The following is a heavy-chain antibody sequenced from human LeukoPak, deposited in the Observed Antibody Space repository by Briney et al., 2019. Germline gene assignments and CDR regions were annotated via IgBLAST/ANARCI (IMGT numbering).Heavy chain of an antibody. Sequence: VSVKVSCKASGYTFTNYAIHWVRQAPGQRLEWMGWINAGSGNTKYSQKFQDRVTITRDTSASTSYMELSSLRSEDTAVYYCARAGEYDFWSGSFYYFDYWGQGTLVTVSS. CDR3: ARAGEYDFWSGSFYYFDY. D-gene: IGHD3-3*01. V-gene: IGHV1-3*01. CDR2: INAGSGNT. J-gene: IGHJ4*02. CDR1: GYTFTNYA.